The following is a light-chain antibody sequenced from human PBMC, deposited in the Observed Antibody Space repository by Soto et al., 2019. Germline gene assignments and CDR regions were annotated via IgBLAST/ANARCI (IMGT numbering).Light chain of an antibody. J-gene: IGLJ1*01. CDR2: DVS. CDR3: CSYAGNYTYV. Sequence: QSALTQPRSVSGSPGQSVSISCTGTSSDVGGYNYVSWYQQHPGKAPKLLIYDVSKRPSGVPGRFSGSKSSNTASLTISGLQAEDETDYYCCSYAGNYTYVFGSGTKVTV. V-gene: IGLV2-11*01. CDR1: SSDVGGYNY.